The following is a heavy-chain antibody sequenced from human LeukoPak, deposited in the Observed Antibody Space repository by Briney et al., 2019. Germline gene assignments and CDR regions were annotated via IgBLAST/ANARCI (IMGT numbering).Heavy chain of an antibody. CDR3: AREGYDFWSGYSRTNWFDP. CDR1: GGTFSSYA. J-gene: IGHJ5*02. CDR2: IIPIFGTA. Sequence: SVKVSCKASGGTFSSYAISWVRQAPGQGLEWMGGIIPIFGTANYAQKFQGRVTITTDESTSTAYMELSSLRSEDTAVYYCAREGYDFWSGYSRTNWFDPWGQGTLVTVSS. V-gene: IGHV1-69*05. D-gene: IGHD3-3*01.